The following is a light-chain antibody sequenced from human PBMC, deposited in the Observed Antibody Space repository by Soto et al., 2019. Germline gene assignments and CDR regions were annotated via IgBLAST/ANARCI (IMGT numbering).Light chain of an antibody. V-gene: IGKV3D-20*02. CDR2: DAS. Sequence: EIVMTQSPATLSVSPGERATLSCRASQSLSSSYLAWYQQKHGQAPRLXIFDASNRATGIPARFSGSGSGTDLTITISSLQPEDVEVYHCQQRINWPLTFGGGTKVDIK. CDR3: QQRINWPLT. J-gene: IGKJ4*01. CDR1: QSLSSSY.